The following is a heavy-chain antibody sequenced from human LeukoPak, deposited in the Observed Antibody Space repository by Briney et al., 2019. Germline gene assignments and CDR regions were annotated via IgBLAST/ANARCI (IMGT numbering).Heavy chain of an antibody. Sequence: GGSLRLSCGASGFTFSSYGMHWVRQAPGKGLEWVAVIRYDGSNKYYADSVKGRFTISRDNSKNTLYLQMNSLRAEDTAVYYCARVSEGYCSGGSCYPYYYYYMDVWGKGTTVTVSS. CDR3: ARVSEGYCSGGSCYPYYYYYMDV. D-gene: IGHD2-15*01. V-gene: IGHV3-30*02. CDR2: IRYDGSNK. J-gene: IGHJ6*03. CDR1: GFTFSSYG.